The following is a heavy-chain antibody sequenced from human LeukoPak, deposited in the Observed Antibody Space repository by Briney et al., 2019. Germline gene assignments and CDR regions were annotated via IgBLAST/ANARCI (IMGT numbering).Heavy chain of an antibody. CDR3: ARKGGYEREFDY. Sequence: GGSLRLSCAASGFTFSSYSMNWVRQAAGRGLEWVSYISSSSSTISYAHSVKGRFTIPRHNAKNPLYLQMNSLRDDDTAVYYCARKGGYEREFDYWGQGTLVTVSS. CDR1: GFTFSSYS. CDR2: ISSSSSTI. V-gene: IGHV3-48*02. J-gene: IGHJ4*02. D-gene: IGHD5-12*01.